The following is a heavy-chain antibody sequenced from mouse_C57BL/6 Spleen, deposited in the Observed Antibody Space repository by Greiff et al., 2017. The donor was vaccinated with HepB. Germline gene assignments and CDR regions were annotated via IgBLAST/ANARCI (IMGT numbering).Heavy chain of an antibody. D-gene: IGHD3-2*02. CDR2: INPNYGTT. CDR3: ARDSSGYVNSPYYYAMDY. CDR1: GYSFTDYN. V-gene: IGHV1-39*01. J-gene: IGHJ4*01. Sequence: VHVKQSGPELVKPGASVKISCKASGYSFTDYNMNWVKQSNGKSLEWIGVINPNYGTTSYNQKFKGKATLTVDQSSSTAYMQLNSLTSEDSAVYYCARDSSGYVNSPYYYAMDYWGQGTSVTVSS.